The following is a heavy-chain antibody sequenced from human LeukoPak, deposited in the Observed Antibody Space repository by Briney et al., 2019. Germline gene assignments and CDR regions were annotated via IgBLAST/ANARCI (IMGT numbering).Heavy chain of an antibody. CDR2: IYYSGST. D-gene: IGHD2-2*01. V-gene: IGHV4-30-4*08. J-gene: IGHJ6*03. CDR1: GGSISSGDYY. CDR3: AAARKDIVVVPAAVNYYYYMDV. Sequence: SSETLSLTCTVSGGSISSGDYYWRWIRQPPGKGLEWIGYIYYSGSTYYNPSLKSRVTISVDTSKNQFSLKLSSVTAADTAVYYCAAARKDIVVVPAAVNYYYYMDVWGKGTTVTVSS.